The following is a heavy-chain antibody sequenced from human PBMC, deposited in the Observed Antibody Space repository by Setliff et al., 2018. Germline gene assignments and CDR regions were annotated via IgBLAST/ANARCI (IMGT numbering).Heavy chain of an antibody. CDR3: ASPVEMATIIDYYYYMDV. CDR1: RGTFSSYG. CDR2: IIPIFGTT. Sequence: SVKVSCKASRGTFSSYGITWVRQAPGQGLEWMGGIIPIFGTTDYAQKFQGRVTITTDESTSTAYMELSSLRSEDTAVYYCASPVEMATIIDYYYYMDVWGKGTTVTVSS. J-gene: IGHJ6*03. D-gene: IGHD5-12*01. V-gene: IGHV1-69*05.